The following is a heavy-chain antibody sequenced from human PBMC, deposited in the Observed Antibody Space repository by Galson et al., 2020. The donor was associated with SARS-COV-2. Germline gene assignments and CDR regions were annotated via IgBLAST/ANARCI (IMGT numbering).Heavy chain of an antibody. Sequence: GGSLRLSCAASGFTFSSYGMHWVRQAPGKGLEWVSVIWFDGSNKYYADSVKGRFTIPRDNSKNTLYLQMNSLRAEDTAVYYCAKDGSDIGYYDILTGYARPYYYYMDVWGKGTTVTVSS. V-gene: IGHV3-33*06. J-gene: IGHJ6*03. D-gene: IGHD3-9*01. CDR1: GFTFSSYG. CDR3: AKDGSDIGYYDILTGYARPYYYYMDV. CDR2: IWFDGSNK.